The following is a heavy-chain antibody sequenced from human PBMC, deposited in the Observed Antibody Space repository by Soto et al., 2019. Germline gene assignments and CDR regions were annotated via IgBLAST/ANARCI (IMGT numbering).Heavy chain of an antibody. V-gene: IGHV3-30-3*01. Sequence: GGSLRLSCAASGFTFSSYAMHWVRQAPGKGLEWVAVISYDGSNKYYADSVKGRFTISRDNSKNTLYLQMNSLRAEDTAVYYCARDRSLLWFGELAKIDYWGQGTLVTVSS. CDR1: GFTFSSYA. CDR2: ISYDGSNK. J-gene: IGHJ4*02. CDR3: ARDRSLLWFGELAKIDY. D-gene: IGHD3-10*01.